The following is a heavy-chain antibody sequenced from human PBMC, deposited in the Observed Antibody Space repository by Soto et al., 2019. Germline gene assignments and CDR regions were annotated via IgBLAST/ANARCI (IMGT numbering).Heavy chain of an antibody. CDR2: TYYRSKWYN. CDR3: ARDLAYNWNDDDAFDI. D-gene: IGHD1-1*01. CDR1: GDSVSSNSAA. J-gene: IGHJ3*02. Sequence: SQTLSLTCAISGDSVSSNSAAWNWIRQSPSRGLEWLGRTYYRSKWYNDYAVSVKSRITINPDTSKNQFSLQLNSVTPEDTAVYYCARDLAYNWNDDDAFDIWGQGTMVTVSS. V-gene: IGHV6-1*01.